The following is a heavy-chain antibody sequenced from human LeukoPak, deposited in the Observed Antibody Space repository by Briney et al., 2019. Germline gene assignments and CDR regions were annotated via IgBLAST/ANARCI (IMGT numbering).Heavy chain of an antibody. V-gene: IGHV3-74*01. CDR2: INSEGRST. Sequence: GGSLRLSCAASGFTFSGDWMHWVRQVPGKGLVWVSHINSEGRSTSYADSVKGRFTISRDNAKNTLYLQMNSLRVEDTAVYYCVRAGRWLQSSFGYWGQGTLVTVSS. D-gene: IGHD5-24*01. CDR3: VRAGRWLQSSFGY. J-gene: IGHJ4*02. CDR1: GFTFSGDW.